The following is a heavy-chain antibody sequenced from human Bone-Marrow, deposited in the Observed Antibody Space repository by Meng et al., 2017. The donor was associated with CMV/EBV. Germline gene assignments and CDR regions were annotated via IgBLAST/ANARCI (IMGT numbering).Heavy chain of an antibody. CDR1: GGAISSYY. Sequence: SCTVSGGAISSYYWSWIRQAPGEGLDWVGYIYYSGSTYYKPSLKSRVTMSLNASKRQFSLKLTSVTAADTAVYYCARGGGGGYHFDYWGRGTLVTVSS. D-gene: IGHD3-16*02. CDR3: ARGGGGGYHFDY. V-gene: IGHV4-59*01. J-gene: IGHJ4*01. CDR2: IYYSGST.